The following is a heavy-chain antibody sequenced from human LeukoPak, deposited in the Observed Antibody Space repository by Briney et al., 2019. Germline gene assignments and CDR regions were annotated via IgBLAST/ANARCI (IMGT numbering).Heavy chain of an antibody. D-gene: IGHD1-1*01. J-gene: IGHJ4*02. V-gene: IGHV1-2*02. CDR3: ARVRSADERAWAY. CDR2: ITPKSGDT. Sequence: ASVKVSCKASGYTFSDFYIHWVRQAPGQGLEYVGWITPKSGDTYSPQRLQGRVTMTRDASISTAYMELSSLRSDDTAVYFCARVRSADERAWAYWGQGTLVTVSS. CDR1: GYTFSDFY.